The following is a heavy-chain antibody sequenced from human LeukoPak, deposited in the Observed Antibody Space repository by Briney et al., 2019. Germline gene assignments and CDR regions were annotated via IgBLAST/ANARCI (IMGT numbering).Heavy chain of an antibody. Sequence: SQTLSLTCTVSGGSISSGSYYWSWIRQPAGKGLEWIGRIYTSGSTNYNPSLKSRVTISVDTSKNQFSLKLSSVTAADTAVYYCARESRYIVVVPAAGNWFDPWGQGTLVTVSS. D-gene: IGHD2-2*01. J-gene: IGHJ5*02. CDR2: IYTSGST. V-gene: IGHV4-61*02. CDR3: ARESRYIVVVPAAGNWFDP. CDR1: GGSISSGSYY.